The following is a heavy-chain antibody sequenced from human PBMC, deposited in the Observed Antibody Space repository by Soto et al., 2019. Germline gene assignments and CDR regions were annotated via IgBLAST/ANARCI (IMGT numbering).Heavy chain of an antibody. Sequence: ASVKVSCKASGYTFTSYGISWVRQAPGQGLEWMGGIIPIFGTTNYAQKLQGRVTITADESTSTAYMELSSLRSEDTAVYYCARDRSYYGSGSYWVYWGQGTLVTVSS. CDR3: ARDRSYYGSGSYWVY. J-gene: IGHJ4*02. CDR1: GYTFTSYG. V-gene: IGHV1-69*13. CDR2: IIPIFGTT. D-gene: IGHD3-10*01.